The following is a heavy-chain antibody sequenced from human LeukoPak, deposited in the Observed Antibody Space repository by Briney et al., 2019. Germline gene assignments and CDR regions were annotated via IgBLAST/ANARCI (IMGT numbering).Heavy chain of an antibody. D-gene: IGHD3-16*02. J-gene: IGHJ3*02. CDR1: GGTFSSYA. CDR2: IIPIFGTA. V-gene: IGHV1-69*05. CDR3: ARASKGPRDYDYVWGSYHKLHDAFDI. Sequence: ASVKVSCKASGGTFSSYAISWVRQAPGQGLEWMGGIIPIFGTANYAQKFQGRVTITTDESTSTAYMELSSLRSEDTAVYYCARASKGPRDYDYVWGSYHKLHDAFDIWGQGRMVTVSS.